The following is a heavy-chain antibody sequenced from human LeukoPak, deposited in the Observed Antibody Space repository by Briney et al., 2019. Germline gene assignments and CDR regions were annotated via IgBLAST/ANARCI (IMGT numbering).Heavy chain of an antibody. CDR1: GFTFSSYW. V-gene: IGHV3-21*01. Sequence: GGSLRLSCAASGFTFSSYWMHWVRQAPGKGLEWVSFISYSSSHIYYADSVKGRFTISRDNAQNSLYLQMNSLRAEDTAVYYCARFTSGSGSNDYFDYWGQGTLVTVSS. CDR3: ARFTSGSGSNDYFDY. J-gene: IGHJ4*02. D-gene: IGHD3-10*01. CDR2: ISYSSSHI.